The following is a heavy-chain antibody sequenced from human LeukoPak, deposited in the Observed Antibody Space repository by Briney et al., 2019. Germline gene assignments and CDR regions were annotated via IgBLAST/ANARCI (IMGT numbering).Heavy chain of an antibody. V-gene: IGHV3-23*01. Sequence: PGGSLRLSCAASGFTFSSYAMSWVRQAPGKGLEWVSDIKGSGGNTYYADSVKGRFTISRDNSKNTLYLQMNSLRAEDTAVYYCARVIAARPRLGLGYFDYWGQGTLVTVSS. D-gene: IGHD6-6*01. CDR1: GFTFSSYA. J-gene: IGHJ4*02. CDR3: ARVIAARPRLGLGYFDY. CDR2: IKGSGGNT.